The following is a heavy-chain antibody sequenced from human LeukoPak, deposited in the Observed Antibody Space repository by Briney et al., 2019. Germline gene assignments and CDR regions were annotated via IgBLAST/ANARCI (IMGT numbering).Heavy chain of an antibody. CDR2: IYHSGST. D-gene: IGHD3-10*01. V-gene: IGHV4-38-2*02. CDR1: GYSISSGYY. Sequence: SETLSLTCTVSGYSISSGYYWSWIRQPPGKGLEWIGSIYHSGSTYYNPSLKSRVTISVDTSKNQFSLKLSSVTAADTAVYYCARDPRGGDYWGQGTLVTVSS. CDR3: ARDPRGGDY. J-gene: IGHJ4*02.